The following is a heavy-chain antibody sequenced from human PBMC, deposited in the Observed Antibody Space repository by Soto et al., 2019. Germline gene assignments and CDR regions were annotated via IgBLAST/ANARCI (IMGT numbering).Heavy chain of an antibody. J-gene: IGHJ6*03. CDR3: AKIGRGYYYYYYMDV. CDR1: GFTFSSYA. V-gene: IGHV3-23*01. CDR2: ISGSGGST. Sequence: PGGSLRLSCAASGFTFSSYAMSWVRQAPGKGLEWVSAISGSGGSTYYADSVKGRFTISRDNSKNTLYLQMNSLRAEDTAVYYCAKIGRGYYYYYYMDVWGKGTTVTVSS.